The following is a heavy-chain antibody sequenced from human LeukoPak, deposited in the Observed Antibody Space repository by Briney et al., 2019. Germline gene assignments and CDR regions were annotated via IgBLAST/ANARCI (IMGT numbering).Heavy chain of an antibody. CDR3: ARVSPDSSGWAGNAFDI. CDR2: IYTSGST. J-gene: IGHJ3*02. V-gene: IGHV4-4*07. Sequence: SETLSLTCTVSGGSISSYYWSWIRQPAGKGLEWIGRIYTSGSTNYNPSLKSRVTMSVDTSKNQFSLKLSSVTVADTAVYYCARVSPDSSGWAGNAFDIWGQGTMVTVSS. D-gene: IGHD6-19*01. CDR1: GGSISSYY.